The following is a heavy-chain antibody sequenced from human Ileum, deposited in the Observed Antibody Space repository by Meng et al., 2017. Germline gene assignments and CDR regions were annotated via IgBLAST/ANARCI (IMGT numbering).Heavy chain of an antibody. CDR3: ARHGGYSQDF. CDR2: ISHSGSA. D-gene: IGHD4-23*01. Sequence: QVQRQGPGPGLVSPSGTLSLTCAVSSGSISSNTYWSWVRQPPGKGLEWIGQISHSGSAYYNPSLKSRVTMSVDKSKSQFSLMLTSVTAADTAIYYCARHGGYSQDFWGQGTLVTVSS. CDR1: SGSISSNTY. J-gene: IGHJ4*02. V-gene: IGHV4-4*02.